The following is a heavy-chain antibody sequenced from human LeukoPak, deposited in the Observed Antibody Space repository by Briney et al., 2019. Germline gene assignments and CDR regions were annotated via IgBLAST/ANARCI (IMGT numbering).Heavy chain of an antibody. J-gene: IGHJ3*02. D-gene: IGHD3-9*01. CDR1: GGSISNRPYY. CDR3: VGQYYDTVTGYWGDTFDI. CDR2: IYYSGST. V-gene: IGHV4-39*01. Sequence: SETLSLTCTLSGGSISNRPYYWGWVRQPPGKGLEWIGSIYYSGSTYHNPSLKSRVSISVDTSKNEFSLKLNSVAAADTAVYYCVGQYYDTVTGYWGDTFDIWGQGTMVTVSS.